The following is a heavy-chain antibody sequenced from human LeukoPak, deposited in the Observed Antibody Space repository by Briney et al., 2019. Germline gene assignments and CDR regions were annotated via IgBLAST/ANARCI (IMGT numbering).Heavy chain of an antibody. Sequence: SVKASCKASEGTFSSYAISGVGQAPGQGREWMGRIIPIFGTANYVHKLQGRVTITEDKSTSTAYVEPSSLRSEETAVYYCATLTAGRYHDSSGYYYRGDYWGQGTLVTVSS. J-gene: IGHJ4*02. CDR3: ATLTAGRYHDSSGYYYRGDY. CDR1: EGTFSSYA. V-gene: IGHV1-69*06. CDR2: IIPIFGTA. D-gene: IGHD3-22*01.